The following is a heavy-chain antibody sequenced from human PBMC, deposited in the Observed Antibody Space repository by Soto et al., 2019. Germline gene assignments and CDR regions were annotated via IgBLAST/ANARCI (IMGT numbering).Heavy chain of an antibody. CDR3: ARYHGDYYYYYGMDV. CDR2: ISAYNGNT. CDR1: GYTFTSYG. Sequence: QVQLVQSGAEVKKPGASVKVSCKASGYTFTSYGISWVRQAPGQGLEWMGWISAYNGNTNYAQKAQSRVTMTTDTSTSTAYMELRSLRSDDTAVYYCARYHGDYYYYYGMDVWGQGTTVTVSS. J-gene: IGHJ6*02. V-gene: IGHV1-18*01. D-gene: IGHD4-17*01.